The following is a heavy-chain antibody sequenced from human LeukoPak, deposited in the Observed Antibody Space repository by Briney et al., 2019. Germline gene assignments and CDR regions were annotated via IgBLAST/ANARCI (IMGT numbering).Heavy chain of an antibody. V-gene: IGHV3-48*04. CDR1: EFTFNSYS. Sequence: GGSLRLSCAASEFTFNSYSIHWVRQAPGKGLEWVSYISSSSSTIYYADSVKGRFTISRDNAKISVYLQMNSLRAEDTAVYFCARRTYYGSGFDPWGQGTLVTVSS. CDR2: ISSSSSTI. CDR3: ARRTYYGSGFDP. D-gene: IGHD3-10*01. J-gene: IGHJ5*02.